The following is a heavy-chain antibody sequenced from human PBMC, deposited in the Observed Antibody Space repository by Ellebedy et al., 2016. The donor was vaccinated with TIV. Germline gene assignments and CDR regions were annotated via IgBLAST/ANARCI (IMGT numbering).Heavy chain of an antibody. V-gene: IGHV1-2*02. CDR1: GYTFTGYY. CDR3: ARRAVATSNVGY. CDR2: INPKRGGT. Sequence: AASVKVSCQTSGYTFTGYYIHWVRQAPGQGREWMGWINPKRGGTSYAQKIQGRVTMTRDPSITTVYMQLSSLTSDDQAVYYCARRAVATSNVGYWGQGTLVTVSS. D-gene: IGHD5-12*01. J-gene: IGHJ4*02.